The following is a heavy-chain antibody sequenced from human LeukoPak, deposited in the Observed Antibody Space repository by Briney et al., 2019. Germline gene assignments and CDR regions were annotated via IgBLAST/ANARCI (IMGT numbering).Heavy chain of an antibody. CDR3: ALRMIYCSSTSCNDY. CDR1: GGSFSGYY. D-gene: IGHD2-2*01. J-gene: IGHJ4*02. CDR2: IYHSGST. Sequence: SETLSLTCAVYGGSFSGYYWSWIRQPPGKGLEWIGEIYHSGSTNYNPSLKSRVTISVDTSKNQFSLKLSSVTAADTAVYYCALRMIYCSSTSCNDYWGQGTLVTVSS. V-gene: IGHV4-34*01.